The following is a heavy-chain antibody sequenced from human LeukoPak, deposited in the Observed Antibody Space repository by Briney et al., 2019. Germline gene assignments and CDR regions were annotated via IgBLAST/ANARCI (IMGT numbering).Heavy chain of an antibody. Sequence: GGSLRLSCVASGFTFSSFGMSWVRKAPGKGLEWVSIISGSGGITYYADSVKGRFTISRDNSKNTLYLQMNSLRAEDTAVYYCAKKYSSSGYYFDSWGQGTLVTVSS. CDR2: ISGSGGIT. CDR3: AKKYSSSGYYFDS. D-gene: IGHD6-13*01. V-gene: IGHV3-23*01. J-gene: IGHJ4*02. CDR1: GFTFSSFG.